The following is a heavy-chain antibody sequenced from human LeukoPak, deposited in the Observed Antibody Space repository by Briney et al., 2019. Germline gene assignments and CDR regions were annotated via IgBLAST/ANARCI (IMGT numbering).Heavy chain of an antibody. CDR3: AERASNNWNYDRAYYYYYYYMDV. Sequence: GGTLRLSCAASGFTFSSYGMSWVRQAPGKGLEWVSAISGSGGSTYYADSVKGRFTISRDNSKNTLYLQMNSLRAEDTAVYYCAERASNNWNYDRAYYYYYYYMDVWGKGTTVTVSS. CDR2: ISGSGGST. D-gene: IGHD1-7*01. V-gene: IGHV3-23*01. J-gene: IGHJ6*03. CDR1: GFTFSSYG.